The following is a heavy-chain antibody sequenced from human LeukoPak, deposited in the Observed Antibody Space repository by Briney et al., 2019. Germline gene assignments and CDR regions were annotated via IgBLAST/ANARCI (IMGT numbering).Heavy chain of an antibody. V-gene: IGHV3-11*01. CDR1: GFTFSDYY. CDR3: ARVWNNWNHDY. D-gene: IGHD1-14*01. CDR2: ISSSGSTI. Sequence: GGSLRLSCAASGFTFSDYYMSWIRQAPGKGLEWVSYISSSGSTIYYADSVKGRFTISRDNAKNSLYLQMNSPRAEDTAVYYCARVWNNWNHDYWGQGTLVTVSS. J-gene: IGHJ4*02.